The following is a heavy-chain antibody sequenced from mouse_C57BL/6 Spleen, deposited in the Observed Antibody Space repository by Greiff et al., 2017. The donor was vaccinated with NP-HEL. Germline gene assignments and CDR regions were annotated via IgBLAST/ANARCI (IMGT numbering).Heavy chain of an antibody. V-gene: IGHV5-4*03. D-gene: IGHD3-2*02. CDR1: GFTFSSYA. J-gene: IGHJ4*01. CDR3: ARGDSSGYPYYAMDY. Sequence: EVMLVESGGGLVKPGGSLKLSCAASGFTFSSYAMSWVRQTPEKRLEWVATISDGGSYTYYPDNVKGRFTISRDNAKNNLYLQMSHLKSEDTAMYYCARGDSSGYPYYAMDYWGQGTSVTVSS. CDR2: ISDGGSYT.